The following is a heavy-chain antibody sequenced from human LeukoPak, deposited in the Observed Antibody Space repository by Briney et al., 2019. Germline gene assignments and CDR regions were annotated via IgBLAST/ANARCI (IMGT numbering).Heavy chain of an antibody. V-gene: IGHV3-73*01. CDR2: IRSKANSYAT. CDR3: TMNYYDSSGYYTGGFDY. Sequence: GGSLRLSCAASGFTFSGSAMHWVRQASGKGLEWVGRIRSKANSYATAYAASVKGRFTISRDDSKNTAYLQMNSLETEDTAVYYCTMNYYDSSGYYTGGFDYWGQGTLVTVSS. D-gene: IGHD3-22*01. CDR1: GFTFSGSA. J-gene: IGHJ4*02.